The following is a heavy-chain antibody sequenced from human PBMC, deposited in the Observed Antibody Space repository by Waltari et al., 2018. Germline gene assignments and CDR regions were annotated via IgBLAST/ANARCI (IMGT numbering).Heavy chain of an antibody. CDR1: GGSISSGGYY. J-gene: IGHJ4*02. CDR3: ARVSVPSGSYPSYYFDY. CDR2: IYHSGST. V-gene: IGHV4-30-2*01. Sequence: QVQLQESGPGLVKPSQTLSLTCTVSGGSISSGGYYWSWIRQQPGKGLEWIGYIYHSGSTYYNPSLNSLVTISVDRSKNQFSLKLSSVTAADTAVYYCARVSVPSGSYPSYYFDYWGQGTLVTVSS. D-gene: IGHD3-10*01.